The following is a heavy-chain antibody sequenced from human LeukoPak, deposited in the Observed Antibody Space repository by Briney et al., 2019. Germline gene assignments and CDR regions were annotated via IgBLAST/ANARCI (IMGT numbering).Heavy chain of an antibody. D-gene: IGHD1-26*01. CDR1: GGSITTTNF. V-gene: IGHV4-4*02. CDR3: SRESGPYCSFGH. Sequence: SQTLSPTCGVSGGSITTTNFWSWFRQPPGGGLEWIGENSLRGRTQYNPSLKSRDNITIDEYKKHLYLGLASVTAADAAVYYCSRESGPYCSFGHWGQGTLVAVTS. J-gene: IGHJ5*02. CDR2: NSLRGRT.